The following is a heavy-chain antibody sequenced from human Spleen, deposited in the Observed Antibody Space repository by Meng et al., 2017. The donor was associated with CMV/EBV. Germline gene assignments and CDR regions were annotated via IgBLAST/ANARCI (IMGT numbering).Heavy chain of an antibody. CDR1: GFTFSGYW. J-gene: IGHJ1*01. V-gene: IGHV3-7*01. CDR2: INHDGSER. CDR3: ARAIPLQH. D-gene: IGHD2-21*01. Sequence: GESLKISCGAAGFTFSGYWMSWVRQAPGKGLEWVTHINHDGSERHYVASVKGRFTVSRDNAANSLYLQMNSLRDEDTAVYYCARAIPLQHWGQGALVTVSS.